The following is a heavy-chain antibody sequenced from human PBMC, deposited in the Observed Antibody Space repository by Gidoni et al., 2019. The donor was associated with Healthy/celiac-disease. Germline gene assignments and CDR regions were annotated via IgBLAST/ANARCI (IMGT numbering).Heavy chain of an antibody. CDR2: IYHSGST. Sequence: QLQLQESGSGLVKPSQTLSLTCAGSGGSISSGGYSWSWIRQPPGKGLEWIGYIYHSGSTYYNPSLTSRVTISVDRSKNQFPLKLSSVTAADTAVYYCASGRGGDHHTTDYWGQGTLVTVSS. V-gene: IGHV4-30-2*01. J-gene: IGHJ4*02. CDR3: ASGRGGDHHTTDY. CDR1: GGSISSGGYS. D-gene: IGHD2-21*02.